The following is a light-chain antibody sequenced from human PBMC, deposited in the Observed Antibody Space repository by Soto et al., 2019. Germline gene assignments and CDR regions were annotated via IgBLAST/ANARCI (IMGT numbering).Light chain of an antibody. J-gene: IGLJ3*02. CDR1: SSDVGGYNY. CDR3: SSCTSSSGV. V-gene: IGLV2-14*01. CDR2: DVS. Sequence: QSALTQPASVSGSPGQSITISCTGTSSDVGGYNYVSWYQQHPGKAPKLMIYDVSNRPSGVSNRFSCSKSGNTASLTISGLQAEDEADYYCSSCTSSSGVFGGGTKLTVL.